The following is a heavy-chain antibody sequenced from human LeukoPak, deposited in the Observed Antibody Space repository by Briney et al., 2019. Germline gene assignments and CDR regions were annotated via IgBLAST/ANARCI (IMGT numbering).Heavy chain of an antibody. CDR3: ARSLKGAGMDV. D-gene: IGHD3-16*01. V-gene: IGHV4-59*01. CDR2: IYYSGST. J-gene: IGHJ6*04. Sequence: SETLSLTCTVSGGSISSYYWSWIRQPPGKGLEWIGYIYYSGSTNYNPSLKSRVTISVDTSKNQFSLKLSSVTAADTAVYYSARSLKGAGMDVWGKGTTVTVSS. CDR1: GGSISSYY.